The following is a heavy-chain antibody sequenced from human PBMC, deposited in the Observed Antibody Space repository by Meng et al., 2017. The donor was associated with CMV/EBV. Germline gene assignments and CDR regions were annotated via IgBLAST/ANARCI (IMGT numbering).Heavy chain of an antibody. CDR3: ARIPGVYDFWSGPQGGWFDP. V-gene: IGHV1-69*05. Sequence: SVKVSCKASGGTFSSYAISWARQAPGQGLEWMGGIIPIFGTANYAQKFQGRVTITTDESTSTAYMELSSLRSEDTAVYYCARIPGVYDFWSGPQGGWFDPWGQGTLVTVSS. J-gene: IGHJ5*02. D-gene: IGHD3-3*01. CDR2: IIPIFGTA. CDR1: GGTFSSYA.